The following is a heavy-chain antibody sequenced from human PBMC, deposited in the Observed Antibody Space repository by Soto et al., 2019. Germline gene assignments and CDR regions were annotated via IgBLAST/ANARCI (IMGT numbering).Heavy chain of an antibody. CDR3: AKDPLWGQWLEYGYLDQ. CDR2: ISNTGLTT. CDR1: GLTFSSYA. V-gene: IGHV3-23*01. Sequence: GGSLRLSCAASGLTFSSYAMSWVRQAPGRGLEWVAVISNTGLTTHYADSVKGRFTISRDNSKRTVYLQMNSLRVDDTAVYFCAKDPLWGQWLEYGYLDQWGQGNLVTVSS. J-gene: IGHJ5*02. D-gene: IGHD6-19*01.